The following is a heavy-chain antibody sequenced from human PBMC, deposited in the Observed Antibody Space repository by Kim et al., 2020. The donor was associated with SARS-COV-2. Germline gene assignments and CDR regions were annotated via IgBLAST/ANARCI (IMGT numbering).Heavy chain of an antibody. CDR3: AKGRHSSGYYYVLDY. CDR1: GFTFSSYA. D-gene: IGHD3-22*01. CDR2: ISGSGGST. V-gene: IGHV3-23*01. J-gene: IGHJ4*02. Sequence: GGSLRLSCAASGFTFSSYAMSWVRQAPGKGLEWVSAISGSGGSTYYADSVKGRFTISRDNSKNTLYLQMNSLRAEDTAVYYCAKGRHSSGYYYVLDYWGQGTLVTVSS.